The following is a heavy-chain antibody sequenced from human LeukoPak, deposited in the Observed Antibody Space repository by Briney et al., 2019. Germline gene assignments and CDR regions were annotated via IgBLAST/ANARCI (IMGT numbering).Heavy chain of an antibody. Sequence: SETLSLTCAVYGGSFSGYYWSWIRQPPGKGLEWIGEINHSGTTNYNPSLKSRVTISADTSKNQFSLKLSSVTAADTAVYYCAKDRVADPFYYYYYMDVWGKGTTVTISS. D-gene: IGHD2-15*01. CDR3: AKDRVADPFYYYYYMDV. CDR2: INHSGTT. V-gene: IGHV4-34*01. J-gene: IGHJ6*03. CDR1: GGSFSGYY.